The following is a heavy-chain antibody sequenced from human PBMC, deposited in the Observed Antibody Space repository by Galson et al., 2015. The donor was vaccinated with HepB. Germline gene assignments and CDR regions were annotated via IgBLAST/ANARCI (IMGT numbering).Heavy chain of an antibody. D-gene: IGHD2-21*01. CDR1: GFTFSTYS. Sequence: FTFGTSGFTFSTYSMNWVRQSPGKGLEWISYISGNSGSIYYADSVKGRFTISRDNAKNSLYLQLTSLRLEDTAVYYCARDGVVVSTTPQGWRHTYYGMDVWGQGTTVTVSS. CDR3: ARDGVVVSTTPQGWRHTYYGMDV. CDR2: ISGNSGSI. J-gene: IGHJ6*02. V-gene: IGHV3-48*04.